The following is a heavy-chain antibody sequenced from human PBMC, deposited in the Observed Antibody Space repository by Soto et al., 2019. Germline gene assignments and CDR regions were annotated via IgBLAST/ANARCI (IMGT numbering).Heavy chain of an antibody. J-gene: IGHJ5*02. CDR3: ARAPLT. CDR1: GASISSGGYY. Sequence: QVHLQESGPGLLKPSQTLSLTCTVSGASISSGGYYWTWIRQHPGKGLEWIGYIYYGGSTYSNPSLHSRVTIPVDSSKNQFSLKLRSVTAADTAVYYWARAPLTWGQGTLVTVSS. V-gene: IGHV4-31*03. CDR2: IYYGGST.